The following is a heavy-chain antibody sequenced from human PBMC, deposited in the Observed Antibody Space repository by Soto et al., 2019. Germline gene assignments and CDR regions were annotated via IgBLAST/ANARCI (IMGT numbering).Heavy chain of an antibody. V-gene: IGHV3-21*01. CDR1: GFTFSSYS. Sequence: GGSLRLSCAASGFTFSSYSMNWVRQAPGKGLEWVSSISSSSSYIYYADSVKGRFTISRDNAKNSLYLQMNSLRAEDTAVYYCARFPGVRLRFLEWNVGWFDPWGQGTLVTVSS. D-gene: IGHD3-3*01. CDR3: ARFPGVRLRFLEWNVGWFDP. CDR2: ISSSSSYI. J-gene: IGHJ5*02.